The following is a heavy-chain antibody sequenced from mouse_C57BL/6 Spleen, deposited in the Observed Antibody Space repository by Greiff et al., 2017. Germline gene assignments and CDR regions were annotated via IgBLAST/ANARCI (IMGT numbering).Heavy chain of an antibody. J-gene: IGHJ3*01. CDR3: ARSDYSNYDPWFAY. CDR2: ISDGGSYT. V-gene: IGHV5-4*03. CDR1: GFTFSSYA. D-gene: IGHD2-5*01. Sequence: EVKLMESGGGLVKPGGSLKLSCAASGFTFSSYAMSWVRQTPEKRLEWVATISDGGSYTYYPDNVKGRFTISRDNAKNNLYLQMSHLKSEDTAMYYCARSDYSNYDPWFAYWGQGTLVTVSA.